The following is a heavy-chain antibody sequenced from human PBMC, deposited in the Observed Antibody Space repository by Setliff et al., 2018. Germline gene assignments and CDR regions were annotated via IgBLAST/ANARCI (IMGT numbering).Heavy chain of an antibody. D-gene: IGHD6-19*01. CDR2: INNNGGST. Sequence: LRLSCAASGFVFSWYAMYWVRQAPGKGLEYVSAINNNGGSTYYANSVKGRFTISRDNSKNTLYLQMGSLRPDDMAVYYCARSRTGEYSSGWLNWLDPWGQGTQVTVSS. CDR1: GFVFSWYA. CDR3: ARSRTGEYSSGWLNWLDP. V-gene: IGHV3-64*01. J-gene: IGHJ5*02.